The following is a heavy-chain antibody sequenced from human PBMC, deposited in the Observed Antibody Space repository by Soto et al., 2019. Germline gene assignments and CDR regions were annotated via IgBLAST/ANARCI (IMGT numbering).Heavy chain of an antibody. CDR2: ITAGNGNT. J-gene: IGHJ4*02. V-gene: IGHV1-3*05. CDR3: ARSIVVVTALDY. CDR1: EYTFISYV. Sequence: QVQLVQSGAEEKKPGASVKVSCKASEYTFISYVIHWVRQAPGQRLEWLGWITAGNGNTKYSQKFQGRVTITRDTSASTAYMELSSLRSEDTAVYYCARSIVVVTALDYWGQGPLVTVSS. D-gene: IGHD2-21*02.